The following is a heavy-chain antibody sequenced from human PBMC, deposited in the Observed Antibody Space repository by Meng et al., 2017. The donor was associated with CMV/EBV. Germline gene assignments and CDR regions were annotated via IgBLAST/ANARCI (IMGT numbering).Heavy chain of an antibody. CDR3: VRTNSGPRYDFDY. V-gene: IGHV3-72*01. Sequence: SGFSLSDYYRGWVRQAPGKGLEWIGRSKNDPTTYTTEYAAAVRGRFTISRDASENSLFLQMSSLKAEDTALYYCVRTNSGPRYDFDYWGQGALVTVSS. CDR2: SKNDPTTYTT. J-gene: IGHJ4*02. CDR1: GFSLSDYY. D-gene: IGHD1-1*01.